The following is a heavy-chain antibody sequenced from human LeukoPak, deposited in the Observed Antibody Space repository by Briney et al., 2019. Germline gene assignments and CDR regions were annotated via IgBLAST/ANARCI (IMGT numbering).Heavy chain of an antibody. Sequence: GASVKVSCKASGYTFTGYYMHWVRQAPGQGLEWMGWINPNSGGTNYAQKIQGRVTMTRDTSISTAYMELSRLRSDDTAVYYCARVVSKGRGVIIIDYWGQGTLVTVSS. CDR1: GYTFTGYY. CDR3: ARVVSKGRGVIIIDY. CDR2: INPNSGGT. D-gene: IGHD3-10*01. V-gene: IGHV1-2*02. J-gene: IGHJ4*02.